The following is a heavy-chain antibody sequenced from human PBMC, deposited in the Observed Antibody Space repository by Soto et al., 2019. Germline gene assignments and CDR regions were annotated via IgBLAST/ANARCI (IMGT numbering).Heavy chain of an antibody. Sequence: GGSLRLSCAASGFTFSSYGMHWVRQAPGKGLEWVAVIWYDGSNKYYADSVKGRFTISRDNSKNTLYLQMNSLRAEDTAVYYCARDIWYCSGGSCWGYFDYWGQGTLVTVSS. J-gene: IGHJ4*02. V-gene: IGHV3-33*01. D-gene: IGHD2-15*01. CDR1: GFTFSSYG. CDR3: ARDIWYCSGGSCWGYFDY. CDR2: IWYDGSNK.